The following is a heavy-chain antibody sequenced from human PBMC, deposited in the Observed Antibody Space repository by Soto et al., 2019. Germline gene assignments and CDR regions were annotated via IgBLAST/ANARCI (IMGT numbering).Heavy chain of an antibody. V-gene: IGHV1-18*01. J-gene: IGHJ4*02. CDR3: ARRSIGWYYFDY. Sequence: QVQLVQSGAEVKKPGASVKVSCKASGYTFTSYGISWVRQAPGQGLEWMGWISAYNGNTNYAQKLQGRATITTDTSPSTAYMELRSLSSDDTAVYYCARRSIGWYYFDYWGQGTLVTVSS. CDR1: GYTFTSYG. CDR2: ISAYNGNT. D-gene: IGHD6-19*01.